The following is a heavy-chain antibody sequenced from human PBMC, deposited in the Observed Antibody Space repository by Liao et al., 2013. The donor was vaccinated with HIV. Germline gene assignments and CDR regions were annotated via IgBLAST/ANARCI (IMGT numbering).Heavy chain of an antibody. CDR1: GVSITSYY. Sequence: QVRLQESGPRLVKPSETLSLTCTVSGVSITSYYWNWIRQTPGKGLEWIGYIYYSGNTHYNPSLKSRVTISVDTSKNQFFLKLSSVTAADTAVYYCARWGLKTGVVFDIWGPGDNGHRLF. J-gene: IGHJ3*02. V-gene: IGHV4-59*01. CDR2: IYYSGNT. D-gene: IGHD7-27*01. CDR3: ARWGLKTGVVFDI.